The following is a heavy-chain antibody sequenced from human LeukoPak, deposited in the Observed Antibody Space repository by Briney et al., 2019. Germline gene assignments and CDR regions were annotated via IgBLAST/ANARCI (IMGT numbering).Heavy chain of an antibody. V-gene: IGHV1-69*05. Sequence: SVKVSCKASGGTFSSYAISWLRQAPGQGLEWMGGIIPIFGTANYAQKFQGRVTITTDESTSTAYMELSSLRSEDTAVYYCAREGYDILTGYYRYNWFDPWGQGTLVTVSS. CDR2: IIPIFGTA. J-gene: IGHJ5*02. CDR1: GGTFSSYA. CDR3: AREGYDILTGYYRYNWFDP. D-gene: IGHD3-9*01.